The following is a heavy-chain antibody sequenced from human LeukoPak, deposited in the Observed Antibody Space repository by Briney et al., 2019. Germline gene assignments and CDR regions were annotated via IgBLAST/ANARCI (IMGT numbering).Heavy chain of an antibody. CDR1: GFTFRSYW. CDR2: IKQDGSEK. D-gene: IGHD3-22*01. J-gene: IGHJ4*02. Sequence: GGALRLSCVASGFTFRSYWTSWVRQAPGKGLEWVANIKQDGSEKYYVDSVKGRFTISRDNAKNSLYLQMNSLRAEDTGVYYCAREHPYYYDSSGTALMAEIKYYFDYWGQGTLVTVSS. CDR3: AREHPYYYDSSGTALMAEIKYYFDY. V-gene: IGHV3-7*01.